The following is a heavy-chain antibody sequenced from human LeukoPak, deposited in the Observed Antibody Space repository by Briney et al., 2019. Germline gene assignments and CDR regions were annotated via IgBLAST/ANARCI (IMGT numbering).Heavy chain of an antibody. Sequence: SETLSLTCTVSGGSISSGGYYWSWIRQHPGKGLEWIGYIYYSGSTYYDPSLKSRVTISVDTSKNQFSLKLSSVTAADTAVYYCAREEVGAPGYFDYWGQGTLVTVSS. CDR1: GGSISSGGYY. CDR2: IYYSGST. D-gene: IGHD1-26*01. J-gene: IGHJ4*02. CDR3: AREEVGAPGYFDY. V-gene: IGHV4-31*03.